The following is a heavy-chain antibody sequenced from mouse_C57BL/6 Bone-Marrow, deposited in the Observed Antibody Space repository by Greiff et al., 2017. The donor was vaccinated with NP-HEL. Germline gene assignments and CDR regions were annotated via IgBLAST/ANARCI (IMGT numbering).Heavy chain of an antibody. CDR3: TKGGFYGSSVDY. D-gene: IGHD1-1*01. Sequence: EVQLQESGAELVRPGASVKLSCTASGFNIKDDYMHWVKQRPEQGLEWIGWIDPENGDTEYASKFQGKATITADTSSNTAYLQLSSLTSEDTAVYYCTKGGFYGSSVDYWGQGTTLTVSS. J-gene: IGHJ2*01. CDR2: IDPENGDT. CDR1: GFNIKDDY. V-gene: IGHV14-4*01.